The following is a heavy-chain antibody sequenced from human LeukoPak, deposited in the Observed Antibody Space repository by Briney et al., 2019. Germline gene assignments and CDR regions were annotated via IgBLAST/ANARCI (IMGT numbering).Heavy chain of an antibody. CDR1: GYTFTSYD. CDR2: MNPNSGNT. Sequence: ASVKVSCKASGYTFTSYDINWVRQATGQGLEWMGWMNPNSGNTGYAQKFQGRVTITRNTSISTAYMELSSLRSEDTAVYYCARGRYGSRNERGFDYWGQGTLVTVSS. D-gene: IGHD3-10*01. CDR3: ARGRYGSRNERGFDY. J-gene: IGHJ4*02. V-gene: IGHV1-8*03.